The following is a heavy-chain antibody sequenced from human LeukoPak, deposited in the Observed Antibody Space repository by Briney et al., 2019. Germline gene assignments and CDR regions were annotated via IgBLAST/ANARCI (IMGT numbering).Heavy chain of an antibody. V-gene: IGHV3-9*03. CDR3: AKDYRAVAGTGGAFDY. CDR2: ISWNSGIM. Sequence: GGSLRLSCAASGFTFDDYALHWVRQAPGKGLEWVSGISWNSGIMVYADSVKGRFTISRDNAKHSLYLQMNSLRAEDMALYYCAKDYRAVAGTGGAFDYWGQGTLVTVSS. CDR1: GFTFDDYA. D-gene: IGHD6-19*01. J-gene: IGHJ4*02.